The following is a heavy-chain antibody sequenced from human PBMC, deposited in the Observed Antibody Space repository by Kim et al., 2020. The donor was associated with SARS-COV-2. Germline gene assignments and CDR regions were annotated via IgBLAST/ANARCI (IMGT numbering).Heavy chain of an antibody. CDR2: INTNTGNP. CDR1: GYIFTKYA. CDR3: ARDVIPWSSSSDI. J-gene: IGHJ3*02. D-gene: IGHD3-16*01. Sequence: ASVKVSCKASGYIFTKYAINWVRQAPGQGLEWMGWINTNTGNPTYARGFTGRFVFSLDTSVSTAYLQISSLKADDTAVYFCARDVIPWSSSSDIWGQGTLVTVSS. V-gene: IGHV7-4-1*02.